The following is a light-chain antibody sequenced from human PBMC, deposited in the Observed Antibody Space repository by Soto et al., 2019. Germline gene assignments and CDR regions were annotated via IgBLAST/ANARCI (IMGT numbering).Light chain of an antibody. V-gene: IGKV3-20*01. J-gene: IGKJ1*01. Sequence: EIVLTQSPGTLSLSPGERATLSCRASQRVGSSDLAWYQHKPGQAPRLLIYVASSMATGIPDRFSGSGSGTDFSLTISRLEPEDFAVYYCQQYGNSPWTFGQGTKVEIK. CDR2: VAS. CDR3: QQYGNSPWT. CDR1: QRVGSSD.